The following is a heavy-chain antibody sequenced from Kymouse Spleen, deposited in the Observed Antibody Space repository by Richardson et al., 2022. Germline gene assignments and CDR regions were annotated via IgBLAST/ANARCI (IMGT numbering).Heavy chain of an antibody. CDR2: IYYSGST. Sequence: QLQLQESGPGLVKPSETLSLTCTVSGGSISSSSYYWGWIRQPPGKGLEWIGSIYYSGSTYYNPSLKSRVTISVDTSKNQFSLKLSSVTAADTAVYYCARQGGYCSSTSCYNFDYWGQGTLVTVSS. CDR3: ARQGGYCSSTSCYNFDY. J-gene: IGHJ4*02. CDR1: GGSISSSSYY. D-gene: IGHD2-2*02. V-gene: IGHV4-39*01.